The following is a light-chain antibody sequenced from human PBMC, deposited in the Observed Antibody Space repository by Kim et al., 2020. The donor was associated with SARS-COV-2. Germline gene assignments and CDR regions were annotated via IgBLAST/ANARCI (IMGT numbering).Light chain of an antibody. Sequence: SYELTQPPSVSVAPGKTARITCGGNNIGSKSVHWYQQKPGQAPVLVVYDDSDRPSGIPERFSGSNSGNTATLTISRVDAGDEADYYCQVWDRSSDHVVFG. V-gene: IGLV3-21*03. CDR2: DDS. J-gene: IGLJ2*01. CDR3: QVWDRSSDHVV. CDR1: NIGSKS.